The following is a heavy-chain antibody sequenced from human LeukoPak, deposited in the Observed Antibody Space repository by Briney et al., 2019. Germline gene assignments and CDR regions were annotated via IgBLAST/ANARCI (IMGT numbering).Heavy chain of an antibody. J-gene: IGHJ3*02. Sequence: RPSQTLSLTCTVSGGSISSGDYYWSWIRQPPGKGLEWIGSIYYSGSTYYNPSLKSRVTISVGTSKNQFSLKLSSVTAADTAVYYCARDGSAVAGTQMVAFDIWGQGTMVTVSS. CDR2: IYYSGST. CDR3: ARDGSAVAGTQMVAFDI. D-gene: IGHD6-19*01. V-gene: IGHV4-30-4*08. CDR1: GGSISSGDYY.